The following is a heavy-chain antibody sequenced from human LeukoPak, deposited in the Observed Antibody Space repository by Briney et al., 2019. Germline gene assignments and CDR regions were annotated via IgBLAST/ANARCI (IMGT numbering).Heavy chain of an antibody. CDR1: GGSMSSYY. CDR2: IYYSGST. Sequence: SETLSLTCTVSGGSMSSYYWSWIRQPPGKGLEWVGYIYYSGSTNYNPSLKSRVTISVDTSKKQFSLKLSSVTSAATAVYYCARHRVAYCNGGNCYSSYYFDYWGQGTLVTVSS. V-gene: IGHV4-59*08. CDR3: ARHRVAYCNGGNCYSSYYFDY. J-gene: IGHJ4*02. D-gene: IGHD2-15*01.